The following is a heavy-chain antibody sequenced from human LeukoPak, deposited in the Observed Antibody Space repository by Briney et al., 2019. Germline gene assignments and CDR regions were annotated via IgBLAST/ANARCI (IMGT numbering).Heavy chain of an antibody. V-gene: IGHV1-24*01. CDR2: FDPEDGET. J-gene: IGHJ4*02. D-gene: IGHD4-17*01. CDR3: ATTYGVLYSFDY. CDR1: GYTLTELS. Sequence: ASVKVSCKVSGYTLTELSMHWVRQAPGKGLEWMGGFDPEDGETIYAQKLQGRVTMTEDTSTDTAYMELSSLRSEDTAVYYCATTYGVLYSFDYWGQGTLVTVSS.